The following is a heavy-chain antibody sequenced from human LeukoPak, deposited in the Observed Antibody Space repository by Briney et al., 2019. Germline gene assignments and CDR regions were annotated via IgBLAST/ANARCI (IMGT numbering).Heavy chain of an antibody. D-gene: IGHD3-10*01. CDR3: ARVVSYYGSAYRLLDL. V-gene: IGHV3-33*01. CDR2: IWFDGSNK. CDR1: GFTFSTNG. J-gene: IGHJ2*01. Sequence: PGGSLRLSCEASGFTFSTNGMHWVRQAPGKGLEWVALIWFDGSNKHYADSVKGRFTVSRDNSKNTMYLQMNSLRAEDTAVYYCARVVSYYGSAYRLLDLWGRGTLGTVS.